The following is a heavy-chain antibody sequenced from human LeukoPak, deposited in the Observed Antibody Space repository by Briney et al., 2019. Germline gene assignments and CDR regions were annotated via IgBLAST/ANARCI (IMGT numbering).Heavy chain of an antibody. Sequence: PSQTLSLTCTVSGGSISSGGHYWSWLRQHPGKGLEWIGCIYYSGSTNYNPSLKSRVTISVDTSKNQFSLKLSSVTAADTAVYYCARLTSGWDNWYFDLWGRGTLVTVSS. J-gene: IGHJ2*01. CDR1: GGSISSGGHY. V-gene: IGHV4-31*03. CDR3: ARLTSGWDNWYFDL. D-gene: IGHD6-19*01. CDR2: IYYSGST.